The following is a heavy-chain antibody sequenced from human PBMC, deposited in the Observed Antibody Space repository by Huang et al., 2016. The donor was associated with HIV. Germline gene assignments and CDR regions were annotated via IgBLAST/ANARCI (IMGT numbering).Heavy chain of an antibody. CDR3: AKGRRAFDV. V-gene: IGHV5-51*03. Sequence: EVQLVQSGAEVKKPGESLKISCTGSGYSFSIFWIAWVRQMPGKGLEWIDIIYPFESKRTDSPSFEGHVSISVDKSINTVYLHWSSLKASDTAIYYCAKGRRAFDVWGQGTWVTVSS. J-gene: IGHJ3*01. CDR2: IYPFESKR. CDR1: GYSFSIFW.